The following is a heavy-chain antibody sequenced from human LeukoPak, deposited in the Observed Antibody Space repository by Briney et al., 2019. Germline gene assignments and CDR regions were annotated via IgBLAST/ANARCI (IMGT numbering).Heavy chain of an antibody. V-gene: IGHV1-2*02. D-gene: IGHD6-19*01. Sequence: ASVKVSCKASGYTFTGYYMHWVRQAPGQGLEWMGWINPNSGGTNYAQKFQGRVTMTRDTSISTAYMELSRLRSDDTAVYYCASSIAVADYYFDYWGQGTLVTVSS. CDR2: INPNSGGT. CDR1: GYTFTGYY. J-gene: IGHJ4*02. CDR3: ASSIAVADYYFDY.